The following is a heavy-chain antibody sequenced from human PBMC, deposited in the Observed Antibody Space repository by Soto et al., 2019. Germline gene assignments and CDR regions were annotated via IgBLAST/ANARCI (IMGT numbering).Heavy chain of an antibody. CDR3: ARETTIFGVVIRRYFDY. D-gene: IGHD3-3*01. CDR2: ISSSSSYI. CDR1: GFTFSSYS. V-gene: IGHV3-21*01. Sequence: EVQLVESGGGLVKPGGSLRLSCAASGFTFSSYSMNWVRQAPGKGLEWVSSISSSSSYIYYADSVKGRFTMSRHNAKHSLDLKMNSLRDEDTAVYYCARETTIFGVVIRRYFDYWGQGTLVTVSS. J-gene: IGHJ4*02.